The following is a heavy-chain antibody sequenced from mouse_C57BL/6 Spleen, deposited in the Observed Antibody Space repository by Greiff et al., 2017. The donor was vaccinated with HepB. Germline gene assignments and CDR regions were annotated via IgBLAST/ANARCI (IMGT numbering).Heavy chain of an antibody. CDR3: ARKGNSYYYAMDY. Sequence: QVQLQQSGPELVRPGASVKISCKAPGYTFTSYWMQWVRQRPGQGLEWIGEIFPGSGSTYYNEKFKGKATLTVDTSSSTAYMQLSSLTSEDSAVYFCARKGNSYYYAMDYWGQGTSVTVSS. CDR1: GYTFTSYW. D-gene: IGHD2-1*01. V-gene: IGHV1-56*01. J-gene: IGHJ4*01. CDR2: IFPGSGST.